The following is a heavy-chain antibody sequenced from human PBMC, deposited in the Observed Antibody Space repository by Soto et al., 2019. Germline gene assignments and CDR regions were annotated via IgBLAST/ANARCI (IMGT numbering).Heavy chain of an antibody. D-gene: IGHD5-18*01. V-gene: IGHV1-69*13. Sequence: ASVKVSCKASGGTFSSYAISWVRQAPGQGLEWKGRIIPIFGTANYAQNFQGRVTITADESTSSSYMELSSVRAADTAVYYCARDGADVDTAIDISAYNWMDAWGQGTTVTVSS. CDR1: GGTFSSYA. CDR3: ARDGADVDTAIDISAYNWMDA. CDR2: IIPIFGTA. J-gene: IGHJ6*02.